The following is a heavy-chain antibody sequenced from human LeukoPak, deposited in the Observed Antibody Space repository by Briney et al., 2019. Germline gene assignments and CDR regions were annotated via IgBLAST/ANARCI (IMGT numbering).Heavy chain of an antibody. V-gene: IGHV3-9*01. J-gene: IGHJ6*02. D-gene: IGHD2-2*01. CDR1: GFTFDDYA. Sequence: GGSLRLSCAASGFTFDDYAMHWVRQAPGKGLEGVSGISWNSGSIGYADSVKGRFTISRDNAKNSLYLQMNSLRAEDTALYYCAKGSIPAASYYYYGMDVWGQGTTVTVSS. CDR2: ISWNSGSI. CDR3: AKGSIPAASYYYYGMDV.